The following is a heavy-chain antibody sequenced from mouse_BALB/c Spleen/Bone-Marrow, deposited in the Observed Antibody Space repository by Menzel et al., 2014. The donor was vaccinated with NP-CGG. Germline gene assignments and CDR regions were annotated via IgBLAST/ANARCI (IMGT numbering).Heavy chain of an antibody. CDR1: GFTFTDYY. CDR3: ARDDYGRGY. D-gene: IGHD1-1*01. J-gene: IGHJ2*01. V-gene: IGHV7-3*02. Sequence: DVILVESGGGLVQPGGSLRLSCATSGFTFTDYYMSWVRQPPGKALEWLGFIRNKANGYTTEYSASVKGRFTISRDNSQSILYLQMNTLRAEDSATYYCARDDYGRGYWGQGTTLTVSS. CDR2: IRNKANGYTT.